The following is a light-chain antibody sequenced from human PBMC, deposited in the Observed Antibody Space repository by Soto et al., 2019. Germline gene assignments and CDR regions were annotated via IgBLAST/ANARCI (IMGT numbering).Light chain of an antibody. J-gene: IGLJ1*01. CDR1: SSDVGGYNY. CDR3: RSYTTSNTRQIV. V-gene: IGLV2-14*01. CDR2: DVS. Sequence: QSALTQPASVSGSPGQSITISCTGTSSDVGGYNYVPWYQQHPGKAPKFMIYDVSNRPSGVSNRFSGSKSGNTASLAISGLQAEDEADYYCRSYTTSNTRQIVFGTGTKVTVL.